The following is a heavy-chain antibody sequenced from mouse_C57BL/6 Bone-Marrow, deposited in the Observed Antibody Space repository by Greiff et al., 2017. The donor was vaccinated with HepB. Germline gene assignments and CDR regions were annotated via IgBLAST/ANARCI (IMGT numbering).Heavy chain of an antibody. CDR2: SRNKANDYTT. D-gene: IGHD2-2*01. CDR3: ARDAGGYGYGFAY. CDR1: GFTFSDFY. Sequence: EVKLMESGGGLVQSGRSLRLSCATSGFTFSDFYMEWVRQAPGKGLEWIAASRNKANDYTTEYSASVKGRFIVSRDTSQSILYLQMNALRAEDTAIYYCARDAGGYGYGFAYWGQGTLVTVSA. J-gene: IGHJ3*01. V-gene: IGHV7-1*01.